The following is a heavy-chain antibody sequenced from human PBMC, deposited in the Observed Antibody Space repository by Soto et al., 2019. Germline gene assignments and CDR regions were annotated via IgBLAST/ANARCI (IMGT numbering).Heavy chain of an antibody. V-gene: IGHV3-23*01. CDR2: ISGSGVST. D-gene: IGHD3-22*01. CDR1: GFTFSSYA. CDR3: AKSPGMYYYDSSGYYHYDY. J-gene: IGHJ4*02. Sequence: GGSLRLPCAASGFTFSSYAMSWVRQAPGKGLEWVSAISGSGVSTYYADSVKGRFTISRDNSKNTLYLKMNSLRAEDTAVYYCAKSPGMYYYDSSGYYHYDYWGQGTLVTVSS.